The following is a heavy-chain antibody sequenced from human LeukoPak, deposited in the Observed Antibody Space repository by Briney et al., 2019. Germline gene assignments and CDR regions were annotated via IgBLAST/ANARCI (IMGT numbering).Heavy chain of an antibody. J-gene: IGHJ4*02. V-gene: IGHV4-39*01. Sequence: PSETLSLTCTVSGGSISSSSYYWSWIRQPPGKGLEWIGEINHSGSTNYNPSLKSRVTISVDTSKNQFSLKLSSVTAADTAVYYCARHEPNHDYSSSSGDFDYWGQGALVTVSS. CDR3: ARHEPNHDYSSSSGDFDY. CDR1: GGSISSSSYY. CDR2: INHSGST. D-gene: IGHD6-6*01.